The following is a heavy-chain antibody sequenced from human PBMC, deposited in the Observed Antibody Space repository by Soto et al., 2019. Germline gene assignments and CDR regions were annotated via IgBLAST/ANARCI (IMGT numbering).Heavy chain of an antibody. CDR1: GFTFSSYG. CDR2: IWYDGSNK. V-gene: IGHV3-33*01. Sequence: QVQLVESGGGVVQPGRSLRLSCAASGFTFSSYGMHWVRQAPGKGLKWVAVIWYDGSNKYYADSVKGRFTISRDNSKNTLYLQMNSLRAEDTAVYYCARDLSFPNDYWGQGTLVTVSS. CDR3: ARDLSFPNDY. J-gene: IGHJ4*02.